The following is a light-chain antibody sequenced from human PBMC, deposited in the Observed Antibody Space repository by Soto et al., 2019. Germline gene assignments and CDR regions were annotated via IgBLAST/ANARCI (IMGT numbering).Light chain of an antibody. Sequence: DIQMTQSPSTLSESVGDRVTFTCRASQSINSWLAWNQQKPKTAPQIRLYDAATLKSGGRSRFSASGSGTEFALIISGLQPDDSATYNCQQYTNTNNPWMFGQGTKVDI. J-gene: IGKJ1*01. CDR3: QQYTNTNNPWM. V-gene: IGKV1-5*01. CDR1: QSINSW. CDR2: DAA.